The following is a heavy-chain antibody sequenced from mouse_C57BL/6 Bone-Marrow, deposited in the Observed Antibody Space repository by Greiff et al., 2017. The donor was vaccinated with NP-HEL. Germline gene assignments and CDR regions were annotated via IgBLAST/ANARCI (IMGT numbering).Heavy chain of an antibody. CDR3: ARCHQLGRYFDV. V-gene: IGHV1-82*01. D-gene: IGHD4-1*02. CDR2: IYPGDGDT. J-gene: IGHJ1*03. Sequence: LLESGPELVKPGASVKISCKASGYAFSSSWMNWVKQRPGKGLEWIGRIYPGDGDTNYNGKFKGKATLTADRSSSTAYMQLSSLTSEDSAVYFCARCHQLGRYFDVWGTGTTVTVSS. CDR1: GYAFSSSW.